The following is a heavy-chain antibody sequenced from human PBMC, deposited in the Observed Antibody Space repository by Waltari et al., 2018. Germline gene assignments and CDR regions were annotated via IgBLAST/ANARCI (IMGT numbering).Heavy chain of an antibody. Sequence: QVQLVESGGGVVQPGRSLRLSCAASGFTFSRYAMHWVRQAPGKGLEWVAVISYDGSNKYYADSVKGRFTISRDNSKNTLYLQMNSLRAEDTAVYYCARDKEIPFDYWGQGTLVTVSS. CDR2: ISYDGSNK. V-gene: IGHV3-30*01. CDR3: ARDKEIPFDY. J-gene: IGHJ4*02. CDR1: GFTFSRYA.